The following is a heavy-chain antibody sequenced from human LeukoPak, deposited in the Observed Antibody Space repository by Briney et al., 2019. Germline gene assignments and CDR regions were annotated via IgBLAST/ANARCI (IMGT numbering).Heavy chain of an antibody. Sequence: PGGSLRLSCAASGFTFSNYWMHWVRQAPGKGLVWVSRIDPDGSNTTYADSVKGRFTISRDNAKNTLYLQMNSLRAEDTAVYYCAGILYCTSISCYSSWGQGTLVTVSS. V-gene: IGHV3-74*01. J-gene: IGHJ1*01. D-gene: IGHD2-2*01. CDR2: IDPDGSNT. CDR1: GFTFSNYW. CDR3: AGILYCTSISCYSS.